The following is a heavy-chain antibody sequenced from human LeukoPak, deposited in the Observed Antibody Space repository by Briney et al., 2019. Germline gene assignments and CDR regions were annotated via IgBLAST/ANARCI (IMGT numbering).Heavy chain of an antibody. CDR1: GFTVSSNY. D-gene: IGHD2-15*01. CDR3: ARQVDRYCSGGSCADY. Sequence: GGSLRLSCAASGFTVSSNYMNWVRQAPGKGLEWVSVIYSGGSTYYADSVKGRFTISRHNSKNTLYLQMNSLRAEDTAVYYCARQVDRYCSGGSCADYWGQGTLVTVSS. CDR2: IYSGGST. V-gene: IGHV3-53*04. J-gene: IGHJ4*02.